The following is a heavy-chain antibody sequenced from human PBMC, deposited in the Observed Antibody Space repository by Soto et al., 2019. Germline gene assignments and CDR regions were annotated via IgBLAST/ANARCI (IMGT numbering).Heavy chain of an antibody. CDR1: GFTFSSYG. CDR2: IWYDGSNK. CDR3: ATTRRGLRYFDWLGI. V-gene: IGHV3-33*01. Sequence: GGSLRLSCAASGFTFSSYGMHWVRQAPGKGLEWVAVIWYDGSNKYYADSVKGRFTISRDNSKNTLYLQMNSLRAEDTAVYYCATTRRGLRYFDWLGIWGQGTMVTVSS. D-gene: IGHD3-9*01. J-gene: IGHJ3*02.